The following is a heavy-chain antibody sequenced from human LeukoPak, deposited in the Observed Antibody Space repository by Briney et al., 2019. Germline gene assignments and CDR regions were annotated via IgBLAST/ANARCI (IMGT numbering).Heavy chain of an antibody. Sequence: GGSLRLSCAASGFMLSSYWMSWVRQAPGKGLEWVANIKQDGSEKYYADSVKGRFTISRDNAKNSLFLQMNRLRAEDTAVYYCARLREIPVFGVVTKSTSYFDYWGQGTLVTVSS. CDR3: ARLREIPVFGVVTKSTSYFDY. CDR1: GFMLSSYW. V-gene: IGHV3-7*01. CDR2: IKQDGSEK. J-gene: IGHJ4*02. D-gene: IGHD3-3*01.